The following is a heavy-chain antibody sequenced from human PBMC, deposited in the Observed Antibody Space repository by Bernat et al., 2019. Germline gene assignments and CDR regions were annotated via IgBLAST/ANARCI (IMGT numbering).Heavy chain of an antibody. V-gene: IGHV3-74*01. J-gene: IGHJ6*03. D-gene: IGHD1-7*01. Sequence: EVQLVESGGGFVQPGGSLRLSCAASGFTFSRYWMHWVRQAPGKGLVWVSRINSDGSSTSYADSVKGRFTISRDNAKNTLYLQMNSLRAEDTAVYYCERGTYNWNYERSYYYYYYMDVWGKGTTVTVSS. CDR2: INSDGSST. CDR3: ERGTYNWNYERSYYYYYYMDV. CDR1: GFTFSRYW.